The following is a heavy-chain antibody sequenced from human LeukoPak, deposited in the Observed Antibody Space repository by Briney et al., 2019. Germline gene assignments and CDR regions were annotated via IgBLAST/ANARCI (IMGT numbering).Heavy chain of an antibody. CDR2: INHSGST. Sequence: SETLSLTCAVYGGSFSGYYWSWVRQPPGKGLEWIGEINHSGSTNYNPSLKSRVTISVDTSKNQFSLKLSSVTAADTAVYYCARASFYYYYYMDVWGKGTTVTVSS. V-gene: IGHV4-34*01. CDR3: ARASFYYYYYMDV. CDR1: GGSFSGYY. J-gene: IGHJ6*03.